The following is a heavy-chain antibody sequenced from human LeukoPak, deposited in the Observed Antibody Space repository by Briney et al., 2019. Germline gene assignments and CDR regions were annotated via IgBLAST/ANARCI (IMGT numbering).Heavy chain of an antibody. V-gene: IGHV3-21*01. J-gene: IGHJ4*02. D-gene: IGHD5-18*01. Sequence: GGSLRLSSAASGFTFSTYTMNWVRQAPGKGLEWVSSISSSRIYIFYADSVKGRFTISRDNAKNSLYLQMNSLRAEDTAVYYCARDSPSGYSYGPSVDYWGQGTLVTVSS. CDR1: GFTFSTYT. CDR3: ARDSPSGYSYGPSVDY. CDR2: ISSSRIYI.